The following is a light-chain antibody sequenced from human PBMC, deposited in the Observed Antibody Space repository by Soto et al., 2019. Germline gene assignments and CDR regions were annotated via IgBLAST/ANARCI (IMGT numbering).Light chain of an antibody. Sequence: AIQMTQSPSSLSASVGDRVTLTCRASQDIRNDLGWYQQKPGMAPRFLIYAASNLQSGVPSRCSGSGSGTHFTLTISSLQPEDFATYYCVQHYNYPPTFGQGTKVEVK. J-gene: IGKJ1*01. CDR1: QDIRND. CDR2: AAS. V-gene: IGKV1-6*01. CDR3: VQHYNYPPT.